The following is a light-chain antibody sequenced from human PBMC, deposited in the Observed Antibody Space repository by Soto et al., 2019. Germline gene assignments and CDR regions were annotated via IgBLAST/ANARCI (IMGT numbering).Light chain of an antibody. J-gene: IGLJ2*01. V-gene: IGLV2-14*03. Sequence: QSVLTQPASVSGSPGQSITISCTGTSSDVGDYNYVSWYQHHPGKAPKLLIFDVSYRPSGVSNRFSGSKSGNTASLTISGLQAEDEADFYCSSKTSNSLVVFGGGTKLTV. CDR3: SSKTSNSLVV. CDR1: SSDVGDYNY. CDR2: DVS.